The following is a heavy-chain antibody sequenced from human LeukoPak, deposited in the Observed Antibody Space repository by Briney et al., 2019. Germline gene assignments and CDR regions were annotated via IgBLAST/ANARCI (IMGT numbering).Heavy chain of an antibody. CDR3: AKVVAADDNWFDP. CDR1: GYTFTSYY. CDR2: INPSGGST. Sequence: ASVKVSCKASGYTFTSYYMHWVRQAPGQGLEWMGIINPSGGSTSYAQKFQGRVTMTRDMSTSTVYMELSSLRSEDTAVYYCAKVVAADDNWFDPWGQGTLVTVSS. D-gene: IGHD2-21*01. V-gene: IGHV1-46*01. J-gene: IGHJ5*02.